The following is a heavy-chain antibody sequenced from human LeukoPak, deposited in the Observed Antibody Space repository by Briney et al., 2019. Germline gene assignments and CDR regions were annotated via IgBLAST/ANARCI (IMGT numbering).Heavy chain of an antibody. Sequence: GGSLRLSCSASGLTLSRYPMHWVRQAPGKGLEYVSAISGNGGSTYYADSVKGRFTISRDNSKNTLYLQMSSLRTEDTAIYYCVKAQYDSWSGLDYWGQGTLVTVSS. CDR3: VKAQYDSWSGLDY. J-gene: IGHJ4*02. V-gene: IGHV3-64D*09. CDR1: GLTLSRYP. CDR2: ISGNGGST. D-gene: IGHD3-3*01.